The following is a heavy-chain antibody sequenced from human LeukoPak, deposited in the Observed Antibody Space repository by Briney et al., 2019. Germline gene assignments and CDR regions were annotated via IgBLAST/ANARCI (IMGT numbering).Heavy chain of an antibody. V-gene: IGHV3-53*01. D-gene: IGHD3-22*01. CDR1: GLIVSTNY. CDR2: MYSGGST. Sequence: GGSLRLSCACSGLIVSTNYMKWVRQAPGKGLEWVSVMYSGGSTYYADSVKGRFTISRDNSKNTLYLQMNSLRVEDTAVYYCAREWDTSGRYFDSWGQGTLVTVSS. J-gene: IGHJ4*02. CDR3: AREWDTSGRYFDS.